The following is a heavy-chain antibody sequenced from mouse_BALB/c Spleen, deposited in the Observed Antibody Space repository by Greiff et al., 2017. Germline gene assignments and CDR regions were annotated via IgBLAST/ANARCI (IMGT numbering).Heavy chain of an antibody. D-gene: IGHD1-1*01. CDR2: ISYSGST. Sequence: EVKLQESGPSLVKPSQTLSLTCSVTGDSITSGYWNWIRKFPGNKLEYMGYISYSGSTYYNPSLKSRISITRDTSKNQYYLQLNSVTTEDTATYYCARFPYYYGSSGYFDYWGQGTTLTVSS. V-gene: IGHV3-8*02. CDR1: GDSITSGY. J-gene: IGHJ2*01. CDR3: ARFPYYYGSSGYFDY.